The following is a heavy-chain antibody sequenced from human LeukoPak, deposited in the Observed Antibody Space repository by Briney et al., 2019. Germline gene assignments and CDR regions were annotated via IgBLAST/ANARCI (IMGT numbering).Heavy chain of an antibody. Sequence: PSETLSLTFSVYRPSISSPNWWSWARQPPGKGLEWIAEIYHSGSTNYNPSLESRATISVDKSKNQFSLKLNCVTAADTAVYYCARAYYYYMDVWGKGTTVSVSS. CDR2: IYHSGST. V-gene: IGHV4-4*02. J-gene: IGHJ6*03. CDR1: RPSISSPNW. CDR3: ARAYYYYMDV.